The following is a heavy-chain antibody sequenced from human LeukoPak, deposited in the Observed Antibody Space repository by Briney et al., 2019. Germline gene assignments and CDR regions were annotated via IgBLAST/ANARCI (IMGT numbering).Heavy chain of an antibody. CDR2: IIPIFGTA. CDR1: GGTFSSYA. J-gene: IGHJ4*02. D-gene: IGHD3-22*01. CDR3: ASANYYDSSGYYYKTTYYFDY. V-gene: IGHV1-69*05. Sequence: SVKVSCKASGGTFSSYAISWVRQAPGQGLEWMGGIIPIFGTANYAQKFQGRVTITTDESTSTAYMELSSLRSEDTAVYYCASANYYDSSGYYYKTTYYFDYWGQGTLVTVSS.